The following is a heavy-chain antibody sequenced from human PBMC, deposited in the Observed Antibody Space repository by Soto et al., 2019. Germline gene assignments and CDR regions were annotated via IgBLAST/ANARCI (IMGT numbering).Heavy chain of an antibody. D-gene: IGHD2-15*01. Sequence: SETLSLTCAVYGGSFSGYYWSWIRQPPGKGLEWIGEINHSGSTNYNPSLKSRVTISVDTSKNQFSLKLSSVTAADTAVYYCARVGGGRDYYYYYYMXVWGKGTTVTVSS. V-gene: IGHV4-34*01. CDR1: GGSFSGYY. CDR3: ARVGGGRDYYYYYYMXV. CDR2: INHSGST. J-gene: IGHJ6*03.